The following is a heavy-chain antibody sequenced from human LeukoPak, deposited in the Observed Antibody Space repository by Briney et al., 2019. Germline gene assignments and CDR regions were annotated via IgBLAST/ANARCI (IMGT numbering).Heavy chain of an antibody. CDR1: GGSLSGYY. D-gene: IGHD3-3*01. CDR2: INHSGST. V-gene: IGHV4-34*01. CDR3: ARDTIFGVVRPYYYYYYMDV. Sequence: ASETLSLTCAVYGGSLSGYYWRWIRQPPGKGLEWIGEINHSGSTNYNPSLKSRVTISVDTSKNQFSLKLSSVTAADTAVYYCARDTIFGVVRPYYYYYYMDVWGKGTTVTVSS. J-gene: IGHJ6*03.